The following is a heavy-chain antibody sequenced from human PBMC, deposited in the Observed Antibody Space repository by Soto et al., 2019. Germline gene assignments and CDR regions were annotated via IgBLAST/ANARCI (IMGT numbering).Heavy chain of an antibody. CDR2: ISAYNGNT. CDR3: ARMYSRLYGRDV. V-gene: IGHV1-18*04. Sequence: ASVKVSCKASGYTFTSYGISWVRQAPGQGLEWMGWISAYNGNTNYAEKRQCRVTMTTDTPTSTAYMELRSLRSDDTAVYYCARMYSRLYGRDVWGQGTTVTVSS. CDR1: GYTFTSYG. D-gene: IGHD6-13*01. J-gene: IGHJ6*02.